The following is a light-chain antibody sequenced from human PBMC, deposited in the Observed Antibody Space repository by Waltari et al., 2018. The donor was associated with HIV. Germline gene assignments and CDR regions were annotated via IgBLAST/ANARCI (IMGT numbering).Light chain of an antibody. CDR2: GKN. J-gene: IGLJ1*01. V-gene: IGLV3-19*01. Sequence: SSELTQDPAVSVALGQTVRITCQGDSLRSYYASWYQQKPGQAPVLVIYGKNNRPSGIPDRFSGSSSGNTASLTITGAQAEDEADYYCNSRDSSGNSYVFRTGTKVTVL. CDR3: NSRDSSGNSYV. CDR1: SLRSYY.